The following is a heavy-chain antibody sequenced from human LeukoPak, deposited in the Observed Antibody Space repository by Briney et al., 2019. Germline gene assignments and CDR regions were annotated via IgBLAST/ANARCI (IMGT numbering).Heavy chain of an antibody. CDR3: AKGSSAWNKVFHFDY. J-gene: IGHJ4*02. CDR1: GFTFTTYS. V-gene: IGHV3-7*03. CDR2: IKEDGSEK. Sequence: PGGSLRLSCAAYGFTFTTYSMTWVRQAPGKGLEWVANIKEDGSEKYYVDSVKGRFTISRDNAKNSLYLQMNSLRAEDMALYYCAKGSSAWNKVFHFDYWGQGTLVTVSS. D-gene: IGHD6-19*01.